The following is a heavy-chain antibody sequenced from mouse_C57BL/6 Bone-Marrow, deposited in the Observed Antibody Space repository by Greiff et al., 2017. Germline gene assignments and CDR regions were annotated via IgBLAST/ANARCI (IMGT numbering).Heavy chain of an antibody. CDR1: GFNIQDDY. D-gene: IGHD2-1*01. J-gene: IGHJ4*01. CDR3: TVIYYG. Sequence: EVQLQQSGAELVRPGASVKLSCTASGFNIQDDYLHWVQQRPEQGLEWLGWLYPEYGDTEYASQFQGKATITADTSSTPAYLQLSSLTSEDTAVYYCTVIYYGWGQGTSVTVSS. CDR2: LYPEYGDT. V-gene: IGHV14-4*01.